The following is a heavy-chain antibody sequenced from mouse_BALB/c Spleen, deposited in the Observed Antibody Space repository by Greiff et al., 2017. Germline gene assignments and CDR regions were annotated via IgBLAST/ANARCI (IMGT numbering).Heavy chain of an antibody. CDR2: ISSGSSTI. J-gene: IGHJ3*01. V-gene: IGHV5-17*02. Sequence: EVQLVESGGGLVQPGGSRKLSCAASGFTFSSFGMHWVRQAPEKGLEWVAYISSGSSTIYYADTVKGRFTISRDNPKNTLFLQMTSLRSEDTAMYYCARSDYWGQGTLVTVSA. CDR3: ARSDY. CDR1: GFTFSSFG.